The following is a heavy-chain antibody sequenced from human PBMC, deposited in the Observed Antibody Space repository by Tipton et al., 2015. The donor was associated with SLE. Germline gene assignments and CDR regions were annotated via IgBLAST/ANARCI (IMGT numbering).Heavy chain of an antibody. CDR3: AKLMVFRYFDGFLGYFDH. D-gene: IGHD3-9*01. CDR2: ISGSGGTT. CDR1: GFTFNTYA. Sequence: SLRLSCAASGFTFNTYAMSWVRQAPGKGLEWVSTISGSGGTTYYADSVKGRFTISRDNSKNTLYLQMSSLRAEDTAVYYCAKLMVFRYFDGFLGYFDHWGQGTLVTVPS. J-gene: IGHJ4*02. V-gene: IGHV3-23*01.